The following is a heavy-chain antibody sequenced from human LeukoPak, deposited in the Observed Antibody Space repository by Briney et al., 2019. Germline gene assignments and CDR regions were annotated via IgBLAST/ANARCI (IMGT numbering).Heavy chain of an antibody. CDR3: AKDQDVAAAGTWGSIDY. CDR2: ISYDATNE. J-gene: IGHJ4*02. V-gene: IGHV3-30*18. Sequence: GGSLRLSCAASGFTVSGNYMSWVRQAPGKGLEWVAVISYDATNEYYTDSVKGRFTISRDNSRNTLYLQMNSLRAEDTAVYYCAKDQDVAAAGTWGSIDYWGQGTLVTVSS. D-gene: IGHD6-13*01. CDR1: GFTVSGNY.